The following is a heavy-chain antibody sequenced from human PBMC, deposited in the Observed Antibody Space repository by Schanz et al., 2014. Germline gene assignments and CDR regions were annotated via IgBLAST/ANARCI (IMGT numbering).Heavy chain of an antibody. D-gene: IGHD2-8*02. Sequence: DVQLLESGGGLVQPGGSLRLSCAASGFTFSTSTMHWVRQAPGKGLEYVSSISSKGDMTFYGNSVKGRFTISRDNSKNTVYIQMNSLRAEDTAVYYCAKTLFPGGTQTFGNWGRGTLVTVSS. CDR3: AKTLFPGGTQTFGN. CDR1: GFTFSTST. V-gene: IGHV3-64*01. CDR2: ISSKGDMT. J-gene: IGHJ4*02.